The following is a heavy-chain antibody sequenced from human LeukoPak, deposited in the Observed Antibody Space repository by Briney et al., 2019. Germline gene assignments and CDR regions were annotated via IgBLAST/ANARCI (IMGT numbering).Heavy chain of an antibody. D-gene: IGHD3-9*01. Sequence: GVLRLSCAASGFTFSSYGMSWVRQAPGKGLEWVSAISGSGGSTYYADSVKGRFTISRDNSKNTLYLQMNSLRAEDTAVYYCARDIGILTGYFDYWGQGTLVTVSS. J-gene: IGHJ4*02. V-gene: IGHV3-23*01. CDR1: GFTFSSYG. CDR3: ARDIGILTGYFDY. CDR2: ISGSGGST.